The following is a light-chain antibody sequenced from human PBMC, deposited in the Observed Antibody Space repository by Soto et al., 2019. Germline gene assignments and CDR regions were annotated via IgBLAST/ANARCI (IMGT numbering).Light chain of an antibody. J-gene: IGLJ3*02. CDR2: GNN. Sequence: QSVLTQPPSVSGAPGQRVTISCTGSSSNTGAGYDVHWYQQLPGTAPKLLIYGNNNRPSGVPDRISGSKSGTSASLAITGLQAEDEADYYCQSYDSSLSGWVFGGGTKLTVL. CDR1: SSNTGAGYD. V-gene: IGLV1-40*01. CDR3: QSYDSSLSGWV.